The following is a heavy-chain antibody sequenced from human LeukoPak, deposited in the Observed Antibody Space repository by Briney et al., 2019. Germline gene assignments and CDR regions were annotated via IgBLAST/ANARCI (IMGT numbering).Heavy chain of an antibody. V-gene: IGHV1-69*13. CDR1: GGTFSSYA. Sequence: SVKVSCKASGGTFSSYAISWVRQAPGQGLEWMGGIIPIFGTANYAQKFQGRVTITADESTSTAYMELSSLRSEDTAVYYCAQSPPSGGYYFYYGMDVWGQGTTVTVSS. J-gene: IGHJ6*02. D-gene: IGHD6-25*01. CDR3: AQSPPSGGYYFYYGMDV. CDR2: IIPIFGTA.